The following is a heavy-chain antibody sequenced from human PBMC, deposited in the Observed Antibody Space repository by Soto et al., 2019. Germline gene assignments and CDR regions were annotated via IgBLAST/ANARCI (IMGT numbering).Heavy chain of an antibody. J-gene: IGHJ4*02. CDR1: GFVFGNSA. Sequence: GGSLRLSCAASGFVFGNSAMSWVRQAPGKGLEWVSAISGSGSDTYYADSVKGRFTISRDNFNNTLFLQMGSLRAEDTAVYYCATNKWLRYGAPDYWGQGNLVTVSS. CDR3: ATNKWLRYGAPDY. D-gene: IGHD5-12*01. CDR2: ISGSGSDT. V-gene: IGHV3-23*01.